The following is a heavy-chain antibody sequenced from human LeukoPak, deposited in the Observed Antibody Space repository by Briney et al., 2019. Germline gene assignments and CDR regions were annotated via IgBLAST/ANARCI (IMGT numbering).Heavy chain of an antibody. CDR2: INPNSGGT. V-gene: IGHV1-2*02. CDR3: ARADRLHGGPYLIGP. Sequence: VASVKVSCKTSGYSFTDYYMHWVRQAPGQGLEWMGWINPNSGGTSSAQKFQGRVTMTRDTSITTVYMEVSWLTSDDTAIYHCARADRLHGGPYLIGPWGQGTLVTVSS. D-gene: IGHD2-21*01. J-gene: IGHJ5*02. CDR1: GYSFTDYY.